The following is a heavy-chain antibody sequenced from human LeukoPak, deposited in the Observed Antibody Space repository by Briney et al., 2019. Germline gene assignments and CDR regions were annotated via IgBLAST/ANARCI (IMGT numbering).Heavy chain of an antibody. Sequence: SGTLSLTCAVSGDSISISNWWTWVRQPPGKGLEWIGEIYHSGSTNYNPSLKSRVTISVDKSKNQFSLKLSSVTAADTAVYYCAKPARTDAFDIWGQGTMVTVSS. CDR1: GDSISISNW. D-gene: IGHD1-14*01. CDR2: IYHSGST. V-gene: IGHV4-4*02. J-gene: IGHJ3*02. CDR3: AKPARTDAFDI.